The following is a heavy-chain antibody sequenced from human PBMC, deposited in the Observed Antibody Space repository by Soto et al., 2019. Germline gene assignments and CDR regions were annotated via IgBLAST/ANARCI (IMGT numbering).Heavy chain of an antibody. CDR3: ARDPGHYGNEYYTFDS. CDR2: ISCAGTST. Sequence: ESGGGVVQAGRSLRLSCAASGFTISIYAMHWVRQAPGKGLEWVAVISCAGTSTYYADSVRGRFTISRDNSKDTVYLQLNSLRTGDTAVYHCARDPGHYGNEYYTFDSWSQGTLVTVSS. CDR1: GFTISIYA. D-gene: IGHD3-3*01. J-gene: IGHJ4*02. V-gene: IGHV3-30-3*01.